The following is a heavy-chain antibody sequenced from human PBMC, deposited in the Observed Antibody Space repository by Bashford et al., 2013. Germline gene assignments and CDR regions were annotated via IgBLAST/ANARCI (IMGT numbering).Heavy chain of an antibody. CDR3: ARDSDSSSGWYG. D-gene: IGHD6-19*01. Sequence: IVWVRQAPGQGLEWMGWISAYNGNTNYAQKLQGRVTMTTDTSTSTAYMELRSLRSDDTAVYYCARDSDSSSGWYGWGQGTLVTVSS. V-gene: IGHV1-18*01. J-gene: IGHJ4*02. CDR2: ISAYNGNT.